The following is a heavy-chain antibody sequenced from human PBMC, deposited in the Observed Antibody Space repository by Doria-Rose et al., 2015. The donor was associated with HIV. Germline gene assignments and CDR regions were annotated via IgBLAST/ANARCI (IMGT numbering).Heavy chain of an antibody. Sequence: QVQLVQSGPVLVKPTETLTLTCTVSGVSLSSPGMGVSWIRQPPGKALEWLANISSDDEQSYKTSLKSRLTISRGTSKSQVVLTMTDMDPVDTATYYCARIKSSRWYHKYYFDFWGQGTLVIVSA. J-gene: IGHJ4*02. V-gene: IGHV2-26*01. CDR1: GVSLSSPGMG. CDR3: ARIKSSRWYHKYYFDF. D-gene: IGHD6-13*01. CDR2: ISSDDEQ.